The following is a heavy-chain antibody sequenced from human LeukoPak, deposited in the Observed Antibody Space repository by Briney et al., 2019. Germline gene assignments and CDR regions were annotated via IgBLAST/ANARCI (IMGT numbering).Heavy chain of an antibody. CDR3: AREIVVVISGGYFDY. V-gene: IGHV3-48*04. J-gene: IGHJ4*02. CDR1: GFTFSSYS. D-gene: IGHD3-22*01. CDR2: ISSSGSTI. Sequence: GGSLRLSCAASGFTFSSYSMNWVRQAPGKGLEWVSYISSSGSTIYYADSVKGRFTISRDNAKNSLYLQMNSLRAEDTAVYYCAREIVVVISGGYFDYWGQGTLVTVSS.